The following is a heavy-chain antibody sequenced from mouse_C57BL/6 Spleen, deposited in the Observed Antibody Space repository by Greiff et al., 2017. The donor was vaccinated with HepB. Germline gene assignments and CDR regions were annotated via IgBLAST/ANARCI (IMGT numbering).Heavy chain of an antibody. V-gene: IGHV1-4*01. CDR1: GYTFTSYT. Sequence: QVQLQQSGAELARPGASVKMSCKASGYTFTSYTMHWVKQRPGQGLEWIGYINPSSGYTKYNQKFKDKATLTADKSSSTAYMQLSSLTSEDSAVYYCASLRRDYAMDYWGQGTTVTVSS. J-gene: IGHJ4*01. CDR3: ASLRRDYAMDY. CDR2: INPSSGYT.